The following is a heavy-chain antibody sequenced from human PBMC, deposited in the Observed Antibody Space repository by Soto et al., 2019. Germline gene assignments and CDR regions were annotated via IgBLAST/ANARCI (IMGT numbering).Heavy chain of an antibody. Sequence: QVQLQESGPGLVKPSETLSLTCTVSGGSISSYYWSWIRQPPGKGLEWIGYIFYRGSTNYNPSLKSRVTISADTSKNQFARKPSSVTADDTGVYYCASRYGGNFDYWGQGTLVTVSS. CDR1: GGSISSYY. CDR3: ASRYGGNFDY. D-gene: IGHD1-26*01. CDR2: IFYRGST. J-gene: IGHJ4*02. V-gene: IGHV4-59*08.